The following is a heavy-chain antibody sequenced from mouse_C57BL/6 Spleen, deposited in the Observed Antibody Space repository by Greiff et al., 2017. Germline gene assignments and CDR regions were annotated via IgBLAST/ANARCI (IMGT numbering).Heavy chain of an antibody. CDR1: GFTFSDYG. Sequence: EVHLVESGGGLVKPGGSLKLSCAASGFTFSDYGMHWVRQAPEKGLEWVAYISSGSSTIYYADTVKGRFTISRDNAKNTLFLQMTSLRSEDTAMYYCARRIYYYGSSYSNYYAMDYWGQGTSVTVSS. V-gene: IGHV5-17*01. CDR2: ISSGSSTI. D-gene: IGHD1-1*01. CDR3: ARRIYYYGSSYSNYYAMDY. J-gene: IGHJ4*01.